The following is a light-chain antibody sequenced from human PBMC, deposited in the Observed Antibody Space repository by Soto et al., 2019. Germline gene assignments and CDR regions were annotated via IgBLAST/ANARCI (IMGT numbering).Light chain of an antibody. V-gene: IGLV1-44*01. CDR2: TTN. CDR3: ATWYGGLSGPFV. Sequence: SVLTQPPSASGTPGQRATISCCGSNSNIGSDIVNCYQLLPGAAPEVLINTTNQRPSGVPERFSGSKSGTSASLAISGLQSEDEANSSCATWYGGLSGPFVYAIGIKVIVL. J-gene: IGLJ1*01. CDR1: NSNIGSDI.